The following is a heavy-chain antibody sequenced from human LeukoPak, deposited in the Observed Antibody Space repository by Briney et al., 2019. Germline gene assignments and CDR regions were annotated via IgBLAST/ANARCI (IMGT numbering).Heavy chain of an antibody. V-gene: IGHV4-34*01. CDR2: INHSGST. CDR1: GGSFSGYY. Sequence: SETLSLTCAVYGGSFSGYYWSWIRQPPGKGLEWIGEINHSGSTYYNPSLKSRVTISVDTSKNQFSLKLSSVTAADTAVYYCARTPMVTSTTDYWGQGTLVTVSS. D-gene: IGHD5-18*01. CDR3: ARTPMVTSTTDY. J-gene: IGHJ4*02.